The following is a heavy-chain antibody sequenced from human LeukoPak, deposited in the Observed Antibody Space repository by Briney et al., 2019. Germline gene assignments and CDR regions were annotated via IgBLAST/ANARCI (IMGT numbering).Heavy chain of an antibody. CDR3: AASDYDILTGSINWFDP. V-gene: IGHV1-58*02. J-gene: IGHJ5*02. D-gene: IGHD3-9*01. CDR1: GFTFTSSA. Sequence: SVKVSCKASGFTFTSSAMQWVRQARGQRLEWIGCIVVGSGNTNYAQKFQERVTITRDMSTSTAYMELSSLRSEDTAVYYCAASDYDILTGSINWFDPWGQGTLVTVSS. CDR2: IVVGSGNT.